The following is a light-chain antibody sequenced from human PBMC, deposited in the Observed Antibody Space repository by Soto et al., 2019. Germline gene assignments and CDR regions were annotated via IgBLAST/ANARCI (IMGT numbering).Light chain of an antibody. CDR1: SSDVGNYNL. CDR2: EVT. CDR3: CSFAGSRTYV. Sequence: QSALTQPASVSGSPGQSITISCTGTSSDVGNYNLVSWYQQHPGKAPKLMIYEVTKRPSGVSNRFSGSKSGNTASLTISGLQAEDDADYYCCSFAGSRTYVFGTGTKLTVL. J-gene: IGLJ1*01. V-gene: IGLV2-23*02.